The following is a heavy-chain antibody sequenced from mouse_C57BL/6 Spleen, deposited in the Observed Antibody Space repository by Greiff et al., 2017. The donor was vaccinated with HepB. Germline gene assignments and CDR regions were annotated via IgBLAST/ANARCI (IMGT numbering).Heavy chain of an antibody. V-gene: IGHV1-22*01. Sequence: EVQLQQSGPELVKPGASVKMSCKASGYTFTDYNMHWVKQSHGKSLEWIGYINPNNGGTSYNQKFKGKATLTVNKSSSTAYMELRSLTSEDSAVYYCASATTMVTPYYAMDYWGQGTSVTVSS. CDR2: INPNNGGT. J-gene: IGHJ4*01. CDR1: GYTFTDYN. CDR3: ASATTMVTPYYAMDY. D-gene: IGHD2-2*01.